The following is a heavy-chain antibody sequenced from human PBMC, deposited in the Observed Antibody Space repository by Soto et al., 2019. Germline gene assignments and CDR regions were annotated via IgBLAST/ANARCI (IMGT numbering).Heavy chain of an antibody. CDR2: RNSDGRTT. Sequence: GGSLSLSCTASGFTFSSYWMHWVRQGPGKGLVWVSRRNSDGRTTNYADSVKGRFTISRDNARNTLYLQMNSLRAEDTAVYYCVRDGYPAWVYGVDVWGQGTTVTVSS. V-gene: IGHV3-74*01. CDR1: GFTFSSYW. CDR3: VRDGYPAWVYGVDV. D-gene: IGHD1-1*01. J-gene: IGHJ6*02.